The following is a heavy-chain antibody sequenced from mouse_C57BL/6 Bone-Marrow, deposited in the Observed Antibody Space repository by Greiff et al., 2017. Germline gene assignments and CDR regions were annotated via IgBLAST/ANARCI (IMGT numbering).Heavy chain of an antibody. CDR2: INPSTGGT. Sequence: VQLKQSGPELVKPGASVKISCKASGYSFTGYYMHWVKQSPEKSLEWIGEINPSTGGTTYTQKFKAKATLTVDKSSSTAYMQLNSLTAEDSAVYYCAREDNYSNYFDYWGQGTTLTVSS. V-gene: IGHV1-42*01. D-gene: IGHD2-5*01. CDR1: GYSFTGYY. CDR3: AREDNYSNYFDY. J-gene: IGHJ2*01.